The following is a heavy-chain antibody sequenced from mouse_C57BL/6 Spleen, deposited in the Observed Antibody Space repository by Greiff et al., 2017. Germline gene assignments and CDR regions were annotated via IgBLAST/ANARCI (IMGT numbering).Heavy chain of an antibody. J-gene: IGHJ2*01. Sequence: QVQLQQSGPELVKPGASVKISCKASGYAFSSSWMNWVKQRPGKGLEWIGRIYPGDGDTNYNGKFKGKATLTADKSSSTAYMQLSSLTSEDSAVYFCARWLSTVVATDYWGQGTTLPVSS. D-gene: IGHD1-1*01. CDR2: IYPGDGDT. CDR1: GYAFSSSW. CDR3: ARWLSTVVATDY. V-gene: IGHV1-82*01.